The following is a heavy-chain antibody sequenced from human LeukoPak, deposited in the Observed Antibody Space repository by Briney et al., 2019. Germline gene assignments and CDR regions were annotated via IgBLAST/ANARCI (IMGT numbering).Heavy chain of an antibody. CDR2: IKSKTDGGTT. Sequence: GGSLRLSCAASGFSFSNAWMSWVRQAPGKGLEWVGDIKSKTDGGTTDYAAPVQGRFTISRDDSKNTLYLQMNSLKAEGTAVYYCTTDEWAWGQGTLVTVSS. CDR3: TTDEWA. V-gene: IGHV3-15*01. CDR1: GFSFSNAW. D-gene: IGHD1-26*01. J-gene: IGHJ4*02.